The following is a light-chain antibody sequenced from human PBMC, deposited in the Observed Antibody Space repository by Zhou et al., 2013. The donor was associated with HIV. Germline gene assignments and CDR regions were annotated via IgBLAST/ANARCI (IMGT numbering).Light chain of an antibody. CDR1: QGIYNS. V-gene: IGKV1-27*01. CDR3: QQSYGLPVT. J-gene: IGKJ5*01. Sequence: DIQMTQSPASLSASVGDRVTITCRASQGIYNSLAWYQQKPGKAPDLLIYSASTLQSGVPSRFSGSGSGTDFTLTINSLQLEDFATYYCQQSYGLPVTFGQGTRLEIK. CDR2: SAS.